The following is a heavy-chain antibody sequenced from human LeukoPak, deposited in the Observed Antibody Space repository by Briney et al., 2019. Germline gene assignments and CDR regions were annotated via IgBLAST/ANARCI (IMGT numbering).Heavy chain of an antibody. CDR1: VYTFTSYY. D-gene: IGHD4-23*01. J-gene: IGHJ5*02. CDR2: INPSGGST. CDR3: ARDNSVEDTAWWFDP. Sequence: ASVKVSCKASVYTFTSYYMHWVRQPPGQGLEWMGIINPSGGSTSYAQKFQGRVTMTRDISTSTDYMELSSLRSEDTAVYYCARDNSVEDTAWWFDPWGQGTLVTVSS. V-gene: IGHV1-46*01.